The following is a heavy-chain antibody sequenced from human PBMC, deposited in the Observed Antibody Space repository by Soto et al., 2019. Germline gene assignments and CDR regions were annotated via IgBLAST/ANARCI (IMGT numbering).Heavy chain of an antibody. CDR3: ARGGRVVVVPASFDY. V-gene: IGHV1-46*03. Sequence: QVQLVQSGAEVKKPGASVKLSCKASGYTFTSYYMHWVRQAPGQGLEWMGMINSGGGSTTYAQKFLGRITLTRDTSTSTLYMDLSGLRSEDTAVYYCARGGRVVVVPASFDYWGQGTLITVSS. CDR1: GYTFTSYY. CDR2: INSGGGST. D-gene: IGHD2-21*02. J-gene: IGHJ4*02.